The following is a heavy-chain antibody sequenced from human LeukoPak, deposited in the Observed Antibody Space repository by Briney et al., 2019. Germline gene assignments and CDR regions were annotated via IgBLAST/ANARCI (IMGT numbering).Heavy chain of an antibody. Sequence: GGSLRLSCAASGFTFSSYWMHWVRQAPGKGLVWVSRINSDGSSTSYADSVKGRFTISRDNAKNTLYLQMNSLRAEDTAVYYCARGGGSWYYFDYWGQGTLVTVSS. CDR1: GFTFSSYW. J-gene: IGHJ4*02. V-gene: IGHV3-74*01. CDR2: INSDGSST. D-gene: IGHD6-13*01. CDR3: ARGGGSWYYFDY.